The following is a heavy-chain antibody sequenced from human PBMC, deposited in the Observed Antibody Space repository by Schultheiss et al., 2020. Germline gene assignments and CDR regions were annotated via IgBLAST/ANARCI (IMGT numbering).Heavy chain of an antibody. CDR1: GYSFTSYW. V-gene: IGHV5-51*01. CDR2: IYPGDSDT. Sequence: GESLKISCKGSGYSFTSYWIGWVRQMPGKGLEWMGIIYPGDSDTRYSPSFQGQVTISADKSIGTAYLQWSSLKASDTAMYFCARSMDGDYSYYYYAVDVWGKGTTVNVYS. D-gene: IGHD4-17*01. J-gene: IGHJ6*04. CDR3: ARSMDGDYSYYYYAVDV.